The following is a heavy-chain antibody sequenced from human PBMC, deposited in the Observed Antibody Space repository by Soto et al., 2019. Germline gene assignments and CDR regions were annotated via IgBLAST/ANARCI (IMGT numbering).Heavy chain of an antibody. V-gene: IGHV4-59*08. CDR3: ARRFNAEGKDSFDV. CDR2: LYYSGTT. Sequence: QVQLQESGPGMVKPSETLSLTCTVSGGSISSYYWSWIRQSPGKGLEWIGYLYYSGTTTYNPSLKSRVIISRDTSKNQFSLKLTSVPAADTAVYYCARRFNAEGKDSFDVWGQGIIVTFSS. CDR1: GGSISSYY. J-gene: IGHJ3*01.